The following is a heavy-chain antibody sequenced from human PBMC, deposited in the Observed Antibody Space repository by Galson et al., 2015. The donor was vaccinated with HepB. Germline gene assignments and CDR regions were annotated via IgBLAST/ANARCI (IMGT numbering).Heavy chain of an antibody. Sequence: SVKVSCKASGYTFTGYYMHWVRQAPGQGLEWMGWINPNSGGTNYAQKFQGRVTMTRDTSISTAYMELSRLRSDDTAVYYCAKDSSGYDYVDAFDIWGQGTMVTVSS. D-gene: IGHD3-22*01. CDR3: AKDSSGYDYVDAFDI. CDR1: GYTFTGYY. CDR2: INPNSGGT. V-gene: IGHV1-2*02. J-gene: IGHJ3*02.